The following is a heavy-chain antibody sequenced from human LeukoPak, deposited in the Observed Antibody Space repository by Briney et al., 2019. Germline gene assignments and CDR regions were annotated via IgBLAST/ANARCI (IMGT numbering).Heavy chain of an antibody. J-gene: IGHJ5*02. Sequence: GSVTVSFKTSGYIFSDYYMHWVRQAPGQGVEWMGWINPNSGGTSSAQKFQGRVTMTRDTSITTVYMEVNWLTSDDTAIYYCARGDRLDGCPYLRGPWGQGTRVSVS. CDR3: ARGDRLDGCPYLRGP. CDR2: INPNSGGT. CDR1: GYIFSDYY. V-gene: IGHV1-2*02. D-gene: IGHD1-1*01.